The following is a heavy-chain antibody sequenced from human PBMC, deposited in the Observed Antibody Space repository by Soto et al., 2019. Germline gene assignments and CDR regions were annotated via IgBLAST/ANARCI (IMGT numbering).Heavy chain of an antibody. D-gene: IGHD3-10*01. J-gene: IGHJ4*02. V-gene: IGHV3-48*03. Sequence: PGGSLRPSCAASGFTFSSYEMNWVRQAPGKGLEWVSYISSSGSTIYYADSVKGRFTIPRDNAKNSLYLQMNSLRAEDTAVYYCARVGRSYYKYWGQGTLVTVSS. CDR3: ARVGRSYYKY. CDR1: GFTFSSYE. CDR2: ISSSGSTI.